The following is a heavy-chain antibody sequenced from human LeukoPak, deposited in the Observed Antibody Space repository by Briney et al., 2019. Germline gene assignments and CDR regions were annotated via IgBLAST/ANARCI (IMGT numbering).Heavy chain of an antibody. J-gene: IGHJ6*02. CDR1: GYTFTSYD. Sequence: ASVKVSCKASGYTFTSYDINWVRQATGQGLEWMGWMNPNSGNTGYAQKFQGRVTMTRNTSISTAYMELSSLRSEDTAVYYCARARPRKDYYYYGMEVWGQGTTVTVSS. CDR2: MNPNSGNT. V-gene: IGHV1-8*01. D-gene: IGHD2-15*01. CDR3: ARARPRKDYYYYGMEV.